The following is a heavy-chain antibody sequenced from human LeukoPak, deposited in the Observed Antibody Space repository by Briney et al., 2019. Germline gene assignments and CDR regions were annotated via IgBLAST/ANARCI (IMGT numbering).Heavy chain of an antibody. CDR2: INPNSGGT. CDR1: GYNFTGYY. CDR3: AREAAAAGENYFDY. J-gene: IGHJ4*02. D-gene: IGHD6-13*01. Sequence: ASVKVSCKASGYNFTGYYMHWVRQAPGQGLEWMGWINPNSGGTNYAQKFRGRVTMTRDMSISTAYMELSRLRSDDTAVYYCAREAAAAGENYFDYWGQGTLVTVSS. V-gene: IGHV1-2*02.